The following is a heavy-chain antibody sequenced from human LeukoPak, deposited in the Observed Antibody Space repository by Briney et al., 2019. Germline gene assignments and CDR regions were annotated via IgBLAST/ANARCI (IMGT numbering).Heavy chain of an antibody. V-gene: IGHV3-21*01. CDR1: GFTFSSYS. CDR2: ISSSSSYI. CDR3: ARDKYCSGGRCYSLDS. Sequence: PGGSLRLSCAASGFTFSSYSMNWVRQAPGKGLEWVSSISSSSSYINYADSVNGHFSISRDNAQNSLYLQMNTLRDEDTAVYYCARDKYCSGGRCYSLDSWGQGTLVTVSS. D-gene: IGHD2-15*01. J-gene: IGHJ5*01.